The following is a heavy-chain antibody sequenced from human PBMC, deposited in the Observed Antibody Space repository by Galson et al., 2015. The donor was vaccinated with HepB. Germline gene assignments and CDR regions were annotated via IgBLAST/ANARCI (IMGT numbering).Heavy chain of an antibody. CDR2: ISSSSSYI. V-gene: IGHV3-21*01. CDR3: ARHSGRGDWYFDL. D-gene: IGHD3-10*01. J-gene: IGHJ2*01. Sequence: SLRLSCAASGFTFSRYSMNWVRQAPGKGLEWVSSISSSSSYIYYADSVKGRFTISRDNAKNSLYLQMNSLRAEDTAVYYCARHSGRGDWYFDLWGRGTLVTVSS. CDR1: GFTFSRYS.